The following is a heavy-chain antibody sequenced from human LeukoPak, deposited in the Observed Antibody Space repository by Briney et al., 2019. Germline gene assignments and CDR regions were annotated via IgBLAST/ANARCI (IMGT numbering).Heavy chain of an antibody. Sequence: GGSLRLSSAADGLTFSSYAMHWVRQAPGKGLEWVSGISGSGASTYYADSVKGRFTISRDNSKNTLYLQMNSLRAEDTAVYYCAKEAVGPYAFDIWGQGTMVTVSS. CDR1: GLTFSSYA. J-gene: IGHJ3*02. CDR3: AKEAVGPYAFDI. D-gene: IGHD6-19*01. CDR2: ISGSGAST. V-gene: IGHV3-23*01.